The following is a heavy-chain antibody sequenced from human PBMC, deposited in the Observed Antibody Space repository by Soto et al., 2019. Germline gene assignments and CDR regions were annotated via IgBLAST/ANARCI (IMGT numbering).Heavy chain of an antibody. CDR3: AAGGTYYGKY. D-gene: IGHD1-26*01. CDR2: LYPGDSGT. J-gene: IGHJ4*02. CDR1: GYNFTSYW. V-gene: IGHV5-51*01. Sequence: GESLKISCKGSGYNFTSYWIVWVRQMPGKGLEWMGVLYPGDSGTRYSPSFQGHVTMSADRSINTAYLQWSSLKASDTAIYYCAAGGTYYGKYWGQGTLVTVSS.